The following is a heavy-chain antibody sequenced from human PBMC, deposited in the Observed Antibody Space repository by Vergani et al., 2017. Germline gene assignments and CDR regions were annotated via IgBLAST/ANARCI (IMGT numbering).Heavy chain of an antibody. Sequence: QLQLQESGPGLVKPSETLSLTCTVSGVSIGSNSYYWGWIRQPPGKGLEWIGTIYYTGTTYYNEAHKSRLTISVDTSKNQFSLNLNSVTAADTAVYYCTRHGRSGWAGYCQHWGQGTLVTASS. CDR2: IYYTGTT. J-gene: IGHJ1*01. V-gene: IGHV4-39*01. CDR1: GVSIGSNSYY. D-gene: IGHD6-19*01. CDR3: TRHGRSGWAGYCQH.